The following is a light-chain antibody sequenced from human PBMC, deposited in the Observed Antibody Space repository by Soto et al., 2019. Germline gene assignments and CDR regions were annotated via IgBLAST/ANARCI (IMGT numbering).Light chain of an antibody. CDR1: SSNIGSHV. V-gene: IGLV1-44*01. CDR2: SNN. Sequence: QAVVTQPPSASATPGQRVTISCSGSSSNIGSHVVNWYQQLPGTAPKLLIYSNNLRPSGVPDRFSGSKSGTSASLAISGLQSEDEADYYCAAWDDSLNAPYVFGTGTKLTVL. J-gene: IGLJ1*01. CDR3: AAWDDSLNAPYV.